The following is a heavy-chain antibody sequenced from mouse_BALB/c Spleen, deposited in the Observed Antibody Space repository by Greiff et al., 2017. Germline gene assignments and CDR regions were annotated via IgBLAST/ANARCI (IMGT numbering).Heavy chain of an antibody. J-gene: IGHJ2*01. V-gene: IGHV5-17*02. CDR1: GFTFSSFG. CDR2: ISSGSSTI. CDR3: ARSGYRYEVDY. Sequence: EVQLVESGGGLVQPGGSRKLSCAASGFTFSSFGMHWVRQAPEKGLEWVAYISSGSSTIYYADTVKGRFTISRDNPKNTLFLQMTSLRSEDTAMYYCARSGYRYEVDYWGQGTTLTVSS. D-gene: IGHD2-14*01.